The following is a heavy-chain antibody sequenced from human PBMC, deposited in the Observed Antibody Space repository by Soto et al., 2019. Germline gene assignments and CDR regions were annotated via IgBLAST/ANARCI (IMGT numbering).Heavy chain of an antibody. CDR3: ASYDYVWGSYRYLSLGY. V-gene: IGHV1-69*01. Sequence: QVQLVQAGAEVKKPGSSVKVSCKASGGTFSSYAISWVRQAPGQGLEWMGGIIPIFGTANYAQKFQGRVTITADESTSTAYMELSSLRSEDTAVYYCASYDYVWGSYRYLSLGYWGQGTLVTVSS. CDR2: IIPIFGTA. CDR1: GGTFSSYA. D-gene: IGHD3-16*02. J-gene: IGHJ4*02.